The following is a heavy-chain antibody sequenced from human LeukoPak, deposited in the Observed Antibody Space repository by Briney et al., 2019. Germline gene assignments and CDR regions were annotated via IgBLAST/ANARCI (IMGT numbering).Heavy chain of an antibody. Sequence: GGSLRLSCAASGFTFSDHYMDWVRQAPGKGLEWVGRTRNKANSYTTEYAASVKGRFTTSRDDSKNSLYLQMNSLKTEDTAVYYCARSGGRGYSLDYWGQGTLVTVSS. CDR3: ARSGGRGYSLDY. D-gene: IGHD5-18*01. CDR2: TRNKANSYTT. J-gene: IGHJ4*02. V-gene: IGHV3-72*01. CDR1: GFTFSDHY.